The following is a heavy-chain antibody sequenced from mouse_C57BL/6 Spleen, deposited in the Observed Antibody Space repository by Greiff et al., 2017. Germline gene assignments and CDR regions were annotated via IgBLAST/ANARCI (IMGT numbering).Heavy chain of an antibody. CDR3: ARIEDSITTVVANYFDY. CDR2: ILWDDDK. Sequence: QVTLKESGPGILQPSQTLSLTCSFSGFSLSTFGMGVGWIRQPSGKGLEWLAHILWDDDKYYNPALKSRLTISKDTSKNQVFLKIANVDTADTATYYCARIEDSITTVVANYFDYWGQGTTLTVSS. V-gene: IGHV8-8*01. CDR1: GFSLSTFGMG. J-gene: IGHJ2*01. D-gene: IGHD1-1*01.